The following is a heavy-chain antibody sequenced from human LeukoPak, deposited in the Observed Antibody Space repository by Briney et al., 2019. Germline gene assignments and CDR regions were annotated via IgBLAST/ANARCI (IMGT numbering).Heavy chain of an antibody. D-gene: IGHD4-17*01. CDR1: GFTFSTYG. CDR2: IRYDGSNK. Sequence: GGSLRLSCAASGFTFSTYGMHWVRQAPGKGLEWVAFIRYDGSNKYYADSVKGRFTISRDNSKNTLYLQMNSLRAEDTAAYYCAKDNYDYGDYDGGDYWGQGTLVTVSS. J-gene: IGHJ4*02. V-gene: IGHV3-30*02. CDR3: AKDNYDYGDYDGGDY.